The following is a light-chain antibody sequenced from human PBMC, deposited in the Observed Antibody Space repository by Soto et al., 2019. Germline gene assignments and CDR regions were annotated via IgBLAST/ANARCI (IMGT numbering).Light chain of an antibody. J-gene: IGKJ5*01. CDR1: QGVSDW. V-gene: IGKV1-12*01. Sequence: DIQMTQSPSTLSGSVGDSVTITCRASQGVSDWVAWYQQKPGEAPKLLIYGSSSLLSGVPSRFSGTRSGTDFTLTISSLQPEDFATYYCQQANSYPWTFGQGTRLEIK. CDR2: GSS. CDR3: QQANSYPWT.